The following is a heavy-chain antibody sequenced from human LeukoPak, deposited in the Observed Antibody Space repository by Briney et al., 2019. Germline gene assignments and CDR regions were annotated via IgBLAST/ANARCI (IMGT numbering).Heavy chain of an antibody. Sequence: ASVTASCKVSGYTLTELSMHWVRQAPGKGLEWMGGFDPEDGETIYAQKFQGRVTMTEDTSTDTAYMELSSLRSEDTAVYYCATCRYCSSTSCYARYNWFDPWGQGTLVTVSS. V-gene: IGHV1-24*01. CDR2: FDPEDGET. D-gene: IGHD2-2*01. CDR3: ATCRYCSSTSCYARYNWFDP. CDR1: GYTLTELS. J-gene: IGHJ5*02.